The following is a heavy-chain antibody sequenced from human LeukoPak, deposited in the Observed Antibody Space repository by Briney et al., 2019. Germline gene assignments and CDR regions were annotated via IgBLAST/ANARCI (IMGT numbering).Heavy chain of an antibody. D-gene: IGHD4-17*01. J-gene: IGHJ4*02. CDR2: ISYDGSNK. CDR1: GFTFSSYA. Sequence: GRSLRLSCAASGFTFSSYAKHWVRQAPGKGLEWVAVISYDGSNKYYADSVKGRFTISRDNSKNTLYLQMNSLRAEDTAVYYCARVHNDYEIAAIFDYWGQGTLVTVSS. CDR3: ARVHNDYEIAAIFDY. V-gene: IGHV3-30-3*01.